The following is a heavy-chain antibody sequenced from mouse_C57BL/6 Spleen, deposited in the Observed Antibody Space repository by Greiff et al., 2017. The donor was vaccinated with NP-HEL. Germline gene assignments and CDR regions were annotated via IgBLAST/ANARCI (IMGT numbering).Heavy chain of an antibody. J-gene: IGHJ3*01. CDR3: APLDGYPLFAY. CDR1: GYTFTSYW. D-gene: IGHD2-3*01. V-gene: IGHV1-59*01. CDR2: IDPSGSYT. Sequence: QVQLLQPGAELVRPGTSVKLSCKASGYTFTSYWMHWVQQRPGQGLEWIGVIDPSGSYTSYNQKFKGKVTLTVDTSSSTAYMQLSSLTSEDSAVYDGAPLDGYPLFAYWGQGTLVTVSA.